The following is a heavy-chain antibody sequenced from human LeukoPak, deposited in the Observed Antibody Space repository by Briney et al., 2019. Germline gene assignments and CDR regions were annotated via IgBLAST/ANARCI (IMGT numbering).Heavy chain of an antibody. D-gene: IGHD5-24*01. J-gene: IGHJ4*02. V-gene: IGHV1-2*06. CDR2: IYPNSGST. CDR1: GYTFTDYY. Sequence: GAAVKVSRKAYGYTFTDYYMHWVRQAPGQGLEWMGRIYPNSGSTNYAQTFRGRVTMTRDTSISASYMELSRLRSDDTAVYYCARPPGKDGYNRYDHWGQGTLVTVSS. CDR3: ARPPGKDGYNRYDH.